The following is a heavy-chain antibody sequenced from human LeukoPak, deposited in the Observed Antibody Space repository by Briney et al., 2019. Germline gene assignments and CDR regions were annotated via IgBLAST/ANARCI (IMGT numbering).Heavy chain of an antibody. CDR1: GFTFSNYA. CDR3: ARDRPSTVFGVADYYYMDV. D-gene: IGHD3-3*01. J-gene: IGHJ6*03. CDR2: LSSAGTNK. Sequence: GGSLRLSCAASGFTFSNYAMHWVRQAPGKGLEWVAILSSAGTNKDYADSVKGRVTISRDNSRNTLYLQMDSLRVEDTAVYSCARDRPSTVFGVADYYYMDVWGKGTTVTVSS. V-gene: IGHV3-30*04.